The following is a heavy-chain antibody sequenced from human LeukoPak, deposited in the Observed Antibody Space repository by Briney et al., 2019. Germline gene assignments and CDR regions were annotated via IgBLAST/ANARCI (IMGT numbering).Heavy chain of an antibody. D-gene: IGHD2-2*01. J-gene: IGHJ4*02. CDR1: GFTFSSYA. CDR3: ARGRGYCSSTSCSYYFDY. Sequence: PGRSLRLSCAASGFTFSSYAIHWVRQAPGKGLEWVGVISYDGSNKYYADSVKGRFTISRDNSKNTLFLQMNSLRAEDTAVFYCARGRGYCSSTSCSYYFDYWSQGTLVTVSS. CDR2: ISYDGSNK. V-gene: IGHV3-30-3*01.